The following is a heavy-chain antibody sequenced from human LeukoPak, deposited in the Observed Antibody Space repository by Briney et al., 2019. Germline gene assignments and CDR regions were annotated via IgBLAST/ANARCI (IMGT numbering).Heavy chain of an antibody. CDR3: ARSPGGNARTWLDY. V-gene: IGHV1-3*02. CDR1: GYTFTNYA. D-gene: IGHD2-8*02. J-gene: IGHJ4*02. Sequence: SVKVSCKASGYTFTNYALHWVRQAPGQRLEWMGWTNGATGNTRFSQDFQGRLTITIDTSASTGYMELSSLRSEDTAVYYCARSPGGNARTWLDYWGQGTLVTVSS. CDR2: TNGATGNT.